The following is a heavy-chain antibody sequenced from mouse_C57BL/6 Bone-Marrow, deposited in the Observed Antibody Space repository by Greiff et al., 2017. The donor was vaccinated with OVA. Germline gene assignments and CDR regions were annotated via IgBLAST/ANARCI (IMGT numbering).Heavy chain of an antibody. CDR3: ASGANWDYFDY. J-gene: IGHJ2*01. V-gene: IGHV1-52*01. CDR1: GYTFTSYW. Sequence: QVQLQQPGAELVRPGSSVKLSCKASGYTFTSYWMHWVKQRPIQGLEWIGNIDPSDSETHYNQKFKDKATLTVDKSSSTAYMQLSSLTSEDSAVYYCASGANWDYFDYWGQGTTLTVSS. D-gene: IGHD4-1*01. CDR2: IDPSDSET.